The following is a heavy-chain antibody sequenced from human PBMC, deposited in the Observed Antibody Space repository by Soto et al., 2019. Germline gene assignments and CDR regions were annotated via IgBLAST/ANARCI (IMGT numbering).Heavy chain of an antibody. D-gene: IGHD5-18*01. Sequence: QVQLVQSGAEVKKPGASVKVSCKASGYTFTSYGISWVRQDPGQGLEWMGWISAHNGNTKYAQKLQGRVTITTDTSTSTAYMELRSLISDDTAVYYCARDLSYGLCDYWGQGTLVTVSS. CDR3: ARDLSYGLCDY. V-gene: IGHV1-18*01. J-gene: IGHJ4*02. CDR1: GYTFTSYG. CDR2: ISAHNGNT.